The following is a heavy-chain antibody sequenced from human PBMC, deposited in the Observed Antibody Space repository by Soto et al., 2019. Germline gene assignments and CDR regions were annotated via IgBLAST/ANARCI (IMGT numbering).Heavy chain of an antibody. CDR1: GASITSGHYY. J-gene: IGHJ4*02. V-gene: IGHV4-31*03. Sequence: QVQLQESGPGLVKPSQTLSLTCTVSGASITSGHYYWTWIRHRPGKGLEWIGYIHYGGTTNYNPSLKSRVSTSVDTSKNQFALKLTSVTVADTAIYYCAREEVQGLRAGARFDFWGPGSLVTVSS. D-gene: IGHD2-2*01. CDR3: AREEVQGLRAGARFDF. CDR2: IHYGGTT.